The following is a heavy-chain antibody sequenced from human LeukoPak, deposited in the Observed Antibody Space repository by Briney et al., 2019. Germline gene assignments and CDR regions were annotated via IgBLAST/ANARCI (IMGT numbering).Heavy chain of an antibody. Sequence: PSETLSLTCGVSGGSISNTNWWTWVRQPPGKGLEWIGEVNLQGSTNYNPSLKSRVAISVDKSENHISLKLTSVTAADTAVYYCARERVSPDGGGWNAFDIWGQGTMVTVSS. D-gene: IGHD3-16*01. CDR2: VNLQGST. CDR1: GGSISNTNW. CDR3: ARERVSPDGGGWNAFDI. V-gene: IGHV4-4*02. J-gene: IGHJ3*02.